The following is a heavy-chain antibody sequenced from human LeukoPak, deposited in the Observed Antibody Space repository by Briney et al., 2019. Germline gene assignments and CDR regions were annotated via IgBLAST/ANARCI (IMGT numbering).Heavy chain of an antibody. CDR1: GFTFSSYS. V-gene: IGHV3-21*01. CDR2: ISGTSNYI. J-gene: IGHJ4*02. Sequence: GGSLRLSCAASGFTFSSYSMHWVRQAPGKGLEWVSSISGTSNYIYYGDSVKGRFTISRDGAKNSQYLQMNSLRAEDTAVYYCASSGPIAVAFFDYWGQGILVTVSS. CDR3: ASSGPIAVAFFDY. D-gene: IGHD6-19*01.